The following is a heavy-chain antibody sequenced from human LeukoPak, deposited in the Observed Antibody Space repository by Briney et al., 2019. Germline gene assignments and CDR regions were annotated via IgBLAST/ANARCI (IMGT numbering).Heavy chain of an antibody. CDR3: ARMVGWGARRYYYYYMDV. V-gene: IGHV1-46*01. Sequence: ASVKVSCKASGYTFTSYYMHWVRQAPGQGLEWMGIINPSGGSTSYAQKFQGRVTMTRDMSTSTVYMELSSLRSEDTAVYYCARMVGWGARRYYYYYMDVWGKGTTVTISS. J-gene: IGHJ6*03. CDR2: INPSGGST. D-gene: IGHD1-26*01. CDR1: GYTFTSYY.